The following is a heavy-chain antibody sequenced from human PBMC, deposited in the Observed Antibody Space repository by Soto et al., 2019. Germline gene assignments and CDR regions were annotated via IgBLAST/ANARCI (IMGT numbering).Heavy chain of an antibody. CDR3: ARGTRVIPAESDFDY. CDR1: GFTFSTYW. CDR2: TNTDGSST. J-gene: IGHJ4*02. Sequence: GGSLRLSCAASGFTFSTYWMHWVRQAPGKGLVWVSHTNTDGSSTTYADSVEGRFTISRDNAKNTLYLQMNSLRAEDTAVYYCARGTRVIPAESDFDYWGQGTLVTVSS. V-gene: IGHV3-74*01. D-gene: IGHD2-2*01.